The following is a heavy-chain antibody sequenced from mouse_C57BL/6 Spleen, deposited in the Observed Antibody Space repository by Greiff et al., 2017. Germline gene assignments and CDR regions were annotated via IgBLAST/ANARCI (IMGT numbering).Heavy chain of an antibody. J-gene: IGHJ1*03. CDR2: FHPYNDDT. D-gene: IGHD1-1*01. Sequence: VQLVESGAELVKPGASVKMSCKASGYTFTTYPIEWMKQNHGKSLEWIGNFHPYNDDTKYNEKFKGKATLTVEKSSSTVYLALSRLTSDDSAVYYCARGDYGSSYGWYFGVWGTGTTVTVSS. V-gene: IGHV1-47*01. CDR3: ARGDYGSSYGWYFGV. CDR1: GYTFTTYP.